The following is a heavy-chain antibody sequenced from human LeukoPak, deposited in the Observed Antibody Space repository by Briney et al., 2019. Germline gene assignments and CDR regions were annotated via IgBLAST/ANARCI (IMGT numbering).Heavy chain of an antibody. CDR1: GFTFSTYW. CDR2: IWPDGTK. J-gene: IGHJ4*02. V-gene: IGHV3-33*08. Sequence: GGSLRLSCSASGFTFSTYWMSWVRQAPGKGLEWVALIWPDGTKHYPDSVKGRFTISKDDSRNTVYLQMNSLRAEDTTIYYCARDGTGWCPDYWGQGTLVTVSS. D-gene: IGHD6-19*01. CDR3: ARDGTGWCPDY.